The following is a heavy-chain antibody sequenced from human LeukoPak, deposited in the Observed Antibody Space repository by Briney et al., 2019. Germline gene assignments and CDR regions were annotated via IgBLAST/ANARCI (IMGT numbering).Heavy chain of an antibody. CDR2: IIPIFGTA. CDR1: GGTFSSYA. Sequence: SVKVSCKASGGTFSSYAISWVRQAPGQGLEWMGGIIPIFGTANYAQKFQGRVTITTDESTSTAYMELSSLRSEDTAVYYCASPKDCSSTSCYLENAFDIWGQGTMVTVSS. V-gene: IGHV1-69*05. D-gene: IGHD2-2*01. CDR3: ASPKDCSSTSCYLENAFDI. J-gene: IGHJ3*02.